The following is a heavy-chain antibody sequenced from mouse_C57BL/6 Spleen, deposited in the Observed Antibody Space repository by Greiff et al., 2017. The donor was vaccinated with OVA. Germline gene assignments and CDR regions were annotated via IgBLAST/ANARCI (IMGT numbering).Heavy chain of an antibody. CDR3: AREGDYDGGYFDV. CDR1: GFTFSDYY. CDR2: INYDGSSP. Sequence: EVQLVESEGGLVQPGSSMKLSCTASGFTFSDYYMAWVRQVPEKGLEWVANINYDGSSPYYLDSLKSRFIISRDNAKNILYLQMSSLKSEDTATYYCAREGDYDGGYFDVWGTGTTVTVSS. J-gene: IGHJ1*03. V-gene: IGHV5-16*01. D-gene: IGHD2-4*01.